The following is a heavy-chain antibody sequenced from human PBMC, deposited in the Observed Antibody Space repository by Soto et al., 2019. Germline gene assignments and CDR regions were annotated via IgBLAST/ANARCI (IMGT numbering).Heavy chain of an antibody. CDR1: GGSFSGYY. D-gene: IGHD5-12*01. CDR3: ARKWLRLNYFDY. CDR2: INHSGST. J-gene: IGHJ4*02. Sequence: QVQLQQWGAGLLKTSETLSLTCAVYGGSFSGYYWSWIRQPPGKGLEWIGEINHSGSTNYNPSLKSRVTISVDTSKNPFSLKLSSVTAADTAVYYCARKWLRLNYFDYWGQGTLVTVSS. V-gene: IGHV4-34*01.